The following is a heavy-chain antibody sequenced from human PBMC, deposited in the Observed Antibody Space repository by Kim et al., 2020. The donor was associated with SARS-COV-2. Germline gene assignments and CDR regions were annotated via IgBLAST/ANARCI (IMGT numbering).Heavy chain of an antibody. D-gene: IGHD6-13*01. CDR1: GASFSGYY. Sequence: SETLSLTCAVYGASFSGYYWSWIRQPPGKGLEWIGESNNSGSTNYNPSLKSRVIISLHTAKNQFSLKLSSVTAADTDVYGCARHAAAGGSNWFDPWGQGTLVTVSS. V-gene: IGHV4-34*01. J-gene: IGHJ5*02. CDR2: SNNSGST. CDR3: ARHAAAGGSNWFDP.